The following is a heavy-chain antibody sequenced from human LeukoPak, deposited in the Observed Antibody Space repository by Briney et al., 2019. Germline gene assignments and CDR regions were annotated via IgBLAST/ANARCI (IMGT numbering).Heavy chain of an antibody. CDR2: ISYDGSNK. J-gene: IGHJ4*02. CDR3: AKGRTVVVPASSEFDY. CDR1: GFTFSSYG. D-gene: IGHD2-2*01. V-gene: IGHV3-30*18. Sequence: PGRSLRLSCAASGFTFSSYGMHWVRQAPGKGLEWVAVISYDGSNKYYADSVKGRFTISRDNSKNTLYLQMNSLRAEDTAVYYCAKGRTVVVPASSEFDYWGQGTLVTVSS.